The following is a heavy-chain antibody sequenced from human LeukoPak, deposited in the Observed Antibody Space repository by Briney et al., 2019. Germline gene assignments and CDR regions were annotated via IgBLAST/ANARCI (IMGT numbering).Heavy chain of an antibody. Sequence: GASLKISCKGSGSSFSDSWIGWVRQMPGKGLEWMGIIYPGDSDTRYSPSFQGQVTISADKSISTASLQWSSLKATDTAMYYCARQYGRPFDYWGQGTLVTVSS. CDR3: ARQYGRPFDY. V-gene: IGHV5-51*01. D-gene: IGHD4-17*01. CDR1: GSSFSDSW. CDR2: IYPGDSDT. J-gene: IGHJ4*02.